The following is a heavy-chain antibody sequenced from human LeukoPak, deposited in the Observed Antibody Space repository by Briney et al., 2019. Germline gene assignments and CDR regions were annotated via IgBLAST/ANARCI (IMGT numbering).Heavy chain of an antibody. J-gene: IGHJ6*04. CDR1: GFMIDDYG. CDR2: INWNGGST. D-gene: IGHD3-10*02. CDR3: AELGITMIGGV. V-gene: IGHV3-20*04. Sequence: GGSLRLSCAASGFMIDDYGMTWVRQAPGKGLEWVATINWNGGSTGYADSVKGRFIISRDNAKNSLYLQMNSLRAEDTAVYYCAELGITMIGGVWGKGTTVTISS.